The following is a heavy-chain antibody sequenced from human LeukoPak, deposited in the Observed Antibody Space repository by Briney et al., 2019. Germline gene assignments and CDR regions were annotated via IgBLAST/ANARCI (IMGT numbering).Heavy chain of an antibody. Sequence: GGSLRLSCEASGFTFSSYAIRWVRQAPGTGLEWVSSIPGSGGATYYADSVRGRFSISRDSSKNTVYLQMNSLRDEDTAVYYSVRARPWDSSRSYYFGMDVWGHGTTVTVSS. D-gene: IGHD3-22*01. CDR2: IPGSGGAT. V-gene: IGHV3-23*01. J-gene: IGHJ6*02. CDR1: GFTFSSYA. CDR3: VRARPWDSSRSYYFGMDV.